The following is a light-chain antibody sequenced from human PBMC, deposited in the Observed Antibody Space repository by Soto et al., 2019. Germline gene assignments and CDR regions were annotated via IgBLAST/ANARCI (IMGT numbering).Light chain of an antibody. CDR2: DVT. CDR1: NSDVGNYNF. Sequence: QSALTQPRSVSESPGQAVTISCTGTNSDVGNYNFVSWYQHHPGKAPKLMIYDVTKRPSGVPDRFSGSKSGNTASLTISGLQAEDEADYYCCTYAGSFHQFGGGTKLTVL. CDR3: CTYAGSFHQ. J-gene: IGLJ3*02. V-gene: IGLV2-11*01.